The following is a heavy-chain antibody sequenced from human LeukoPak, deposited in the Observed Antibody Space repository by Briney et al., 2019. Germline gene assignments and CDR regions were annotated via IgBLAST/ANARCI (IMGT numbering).Heavy chain of an antibody. D-gene: IGHD6-13*01. Sequence: GGSLRLSCAASGFSFSSHGMHWVRQAPDKGLECVSVIWDDGSNSYYADSVKGRFTISRDNSRNTLYLQMNSLRAEDTAVYYYTTARGSSSSRWYIDYWGQGTLVTVSS. CDR1: GFSFSSHG. J-gene: IGHJ4*02. V-gene: IGHV3-33*01. CDR2: IWDDGSNS. CDR3: TTARGSSSSRWYIDY.